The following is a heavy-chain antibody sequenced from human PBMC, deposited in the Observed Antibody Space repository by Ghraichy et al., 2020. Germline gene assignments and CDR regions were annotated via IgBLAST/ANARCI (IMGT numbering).Heavy chain of an antibody. V-gene: IGHV4-34*01. D-gene: IGHD3-10*01. CDR3: ARVGFYGSGSYRVPIDY. Sequence: SETLSLTCAVYGGSFSGYYWSWIRQPPGKGLEWIGEINHSGSTNYNPSLKSRVTISVDTSKNQFSLKLGSVTAADTAVYYCARVGFYGSGSYRVPIDYWGQGTLVTVSS. CDR1: GGSFSGYY. J-gene: IGHJ4*02. CDR2: INHSGST.